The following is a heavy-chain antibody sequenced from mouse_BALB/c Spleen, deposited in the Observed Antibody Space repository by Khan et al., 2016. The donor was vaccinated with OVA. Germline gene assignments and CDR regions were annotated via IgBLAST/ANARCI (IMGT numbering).Heavy chain of an antibody. V-gene: IGHV1S81*02. CDR3: KSSGWAAFAY. Sequence: QVQLKQSGAELVKPGASVKLSCKASGYTFISYYMYWVKQRPGLGLEWIGGINPSDGGTNFNEKFKSKATLTVDKSSSTAYMQLSSLTSEDSAVYYGKSSGWAAFAYWGQGTLVTVAA. CDR1: GYTFISYY. CDR2: INPSDGGT. D-gene: IGHD1-1*02. J-gene: IGHJ3*01.